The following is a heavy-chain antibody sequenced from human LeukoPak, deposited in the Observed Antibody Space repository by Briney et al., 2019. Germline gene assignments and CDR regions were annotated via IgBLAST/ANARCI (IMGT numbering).Heavy chain of an antibody. CDR2: ISWDGGNT. D-gene: IGHD3-10*02. CDR1: GFAFGHYT. CDR3: AELGITMIGGV. Sequence: GGSLRLSCAASGFAFGHYTMHWVRQAPGKGLEWVSLISWDGGNTYYADSVKGRFTISRDNNKNSLYLQMNSLRAEDTAVYYCAELGITMIGGVWGKGTTVTISS. V-gene: IGHV3-43*01. J-gene: IGHJ6*04.